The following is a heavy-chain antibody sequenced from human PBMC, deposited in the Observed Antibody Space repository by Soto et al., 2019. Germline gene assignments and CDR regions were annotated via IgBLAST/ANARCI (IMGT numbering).Heavy chain of an antibody. CDR2: FYHSGRT. D-gene: IGHD4-17*01. CDR1: GYSISRGYY. V-gene: IGHV4-38-2*01. Sequence: PSETLSLTCVVSGYSISRGYYWGWIRQPPGKGPEWIGSFYHSGRTYYNPSLKSRVTISVDTSKNQLSLNLSSVTAADTAVYYCAGDYGTVQNYFDFWGQGTLVTVSS. CDR3: AGDYGTVQNYFDF. J-gene: IGHJ4*02.